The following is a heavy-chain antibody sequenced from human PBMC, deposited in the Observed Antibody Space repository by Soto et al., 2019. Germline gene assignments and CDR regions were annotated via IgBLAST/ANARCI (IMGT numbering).Heavy chain of an antibody. CDR2: IYSGGST. Sequence: EEQLVESGGDLVQPGGSLRLSCAASGFNVSNNYISWGLQAPGKGLEWVALIYSGGSTYYADSVKGRFTISRDSSKNTLYLQMNSLRAEDTAMYYCAAYSHKGYWGQGTLVTVSS. V-gene: IGHV3-66*01. CDR1: GFNVSNNY. CDR3: AAYSHKGY. J-gene: IGHJ4*02. D-gene: IGHD3-16*01.